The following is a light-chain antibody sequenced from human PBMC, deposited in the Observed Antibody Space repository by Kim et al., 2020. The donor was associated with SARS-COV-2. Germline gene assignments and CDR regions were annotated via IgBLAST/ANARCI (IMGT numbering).Light chain of an antibody. J-gene: IGKJ5*01. CDR3: QQYNNWPPIT. Sequence: PRGRATLSCRASQSVSSNLAWYQQKPGQAPRLLIYGASTRATGIPARFSGSGSGTEFTLTISSLQSEDFAVYYCQQYNNWPPITFGQGTRLEIK. V-gene: IGKV3-15*01. CDR1: QSVSSN. CDR2: GAS.